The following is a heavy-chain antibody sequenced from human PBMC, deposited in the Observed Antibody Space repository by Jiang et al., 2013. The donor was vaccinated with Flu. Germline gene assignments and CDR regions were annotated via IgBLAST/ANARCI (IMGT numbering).Heavy chain of an antibody. Sequence: ASGFTVSSNYMSWVRQAPGKGLEWVSVIYSGGSTYYADSVKGRFTISRDNSKNTLYLQMNSLRAEDTAVYYCASSTELYGMDVWGQGTTVTVSS. CDR1: GFTVSSNY. V-gene: IGHV3-53*01. J-gene: IGHJ6*02. CDR2: IYSGGST. D-gene: IGHD2-2*01. CDR3: ASSTELYGMDV.